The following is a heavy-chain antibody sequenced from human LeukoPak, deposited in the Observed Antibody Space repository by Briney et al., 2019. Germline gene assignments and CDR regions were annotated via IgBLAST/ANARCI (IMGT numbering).Heavy chain of an antibody. Sequence: GGSLRLSCAASGFSFSSNAMSWVRQAPARGLEWVSSIRGNGDTFYADSVKGRCTLSRDDSRNTVYLHLNNLRVEDSAVYYCARASWISTADAVWWGQGTLVTVSS. J-gene: IGHJ4*02. CDR2: IRGNGDT. V-gene: IGHV3-23*01. D-gene: IGHD2-2*03. CDR3: ARASWISTADAVW. CDR1: GFSFSSNA.